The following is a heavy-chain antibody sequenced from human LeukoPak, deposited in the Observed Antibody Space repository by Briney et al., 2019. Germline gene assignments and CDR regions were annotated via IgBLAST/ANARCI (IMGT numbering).Heavy chain of an antibody. Sequence: ASVKVSCKASGYTFTGYYMHWVRQAPGQGLEWMGWINPNSGGTNYAQKFQGRVTMTRDTSISTAYMELSRLRSDDTAVYYCARVAGYCSGGSCYGGCPDAFDIWGQGTMVTVSS. D-gene: IGHD2-15*01. CDR2: INPNSGGT. V-gene: IGHV1-2*02. J-gene: IGHJ3*02. CDR3: ARVAGYCSGGSCYGGCPDAFDI. CDR1: GYTFTGYY.